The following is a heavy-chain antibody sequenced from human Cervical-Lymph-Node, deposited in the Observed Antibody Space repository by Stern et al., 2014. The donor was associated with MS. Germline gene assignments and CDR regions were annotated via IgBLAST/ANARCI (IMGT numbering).Heavy chain of an antibody. Sequence: QVQLVQSGAEVNKPGSSVKVSCKASGDTISNLGINWLRQAPGQRLEWMGGIVPMFGPPNYAQKFLGRVTITEEKYTKTGQRELRTLTFEDAAVYYCARARGDYDSNCFDSWGQGTLVTVSS. CDR2: IVPMFGPP. CDR1: GDTISNLG. D-gene: IGHD3-10*01. J-gene: IGHJ5*01. V-gene: IGHV1-69*06. CDR3: ARARGDYDSNCFDS.